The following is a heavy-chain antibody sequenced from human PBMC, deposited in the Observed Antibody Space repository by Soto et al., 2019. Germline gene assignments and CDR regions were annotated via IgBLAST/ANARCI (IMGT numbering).Heavy chain of an antibody. Sequence: GASVKVSCKASGYTFTSYDINWVRQATGQGLEWMGWMNPNSGNTGYAQKFQGRVTMTRNTSISTAYMELSSLRSEDTAVYYCARGLRYSSSARGPGYWRQGTLVTAPQ. V-gene: IGHV1-8*01. CDR3: ARGLRYSSSARGPGY. CDR2: MNPNSGNT. CDR1: GYTFTSYD. J-gene: IGHJ4*02. D-gene: IGHD6-6*01.